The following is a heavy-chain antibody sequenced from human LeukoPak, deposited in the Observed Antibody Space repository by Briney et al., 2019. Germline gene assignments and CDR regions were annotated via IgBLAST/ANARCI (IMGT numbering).Heavy chain of an antibody. D-gene: IGHD6-13*01. CDR1: GYTFTGYY. V-gene: IGHV1-2*04. CDR2: INPNSGGT. J-gene: IGHJ4*02. Sequence: ASVKVSCKASGYTFTGYYMHWVRQAPGQGLEWMGWINPNSGGTNYAQKFQGWVTMTRDTSISTAYMELSRLRSDDAAVYYCARDHFLAAAGTGIGYWGQGTLVTVSS. CDR3: ARDHFLAAAGTGIGY.